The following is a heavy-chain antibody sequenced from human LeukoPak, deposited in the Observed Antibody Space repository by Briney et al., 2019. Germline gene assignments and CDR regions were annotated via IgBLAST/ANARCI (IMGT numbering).Heavy chain of an antibody. V-gene: IGHV3-30*18. J-gene: IGHJ3*02. Sequence: GRSLRLSCAASGFTFSSYGMHWVRQAPGKGLEWVAVISYDGSNKYYADSVKGRFTISRDNSKNTLYLQMNSLRAEDTAVYYCAKAEIIVGAPDAFDIWGQGTMVTVSS. CDR2: ISYDGSNK. CDR1: GFTFSSYG. D-gene: IGHD1-26*01. CDR3: AKAEIIVGAPDAFDI.